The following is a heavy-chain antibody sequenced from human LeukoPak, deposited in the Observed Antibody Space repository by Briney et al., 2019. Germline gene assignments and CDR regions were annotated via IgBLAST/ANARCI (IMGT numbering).Heavy chain of an antibody. J-gene: IGHJ4*02. D-gene: IGHD5-18*01. V-gene: IGHV3-23*01. CDR1: GFTFSSYA. CDR3: AKGSSWIQLWLLDY. CDR2: ISGSGGST. Sequence: PGGSLRLSCAASGFTFSSYAMSWVRQAPGKGLEWVSAISGSGGSTYYADSVKGRFTISRDNSKNTLYLQMNSLRAEDTAVYYCAKGSSWIQLWLLDYWVQGTLVTVSS.